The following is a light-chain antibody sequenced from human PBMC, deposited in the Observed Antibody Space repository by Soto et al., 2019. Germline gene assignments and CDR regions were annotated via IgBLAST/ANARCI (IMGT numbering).Light chain of an antibody. CDR2: GAS. V-gene: IGKV3D-20*02. CDR1: QSVSSSF. CDR3: QQRMNWPLT. Sequence: EIVLTQSPGTLSVSPGERATLSCWASQSVSSSFVAWYQQKPGQAPRLLIYGASSRAAGIPDRFSGSGSGTDFTLTISRLEPEDFAVYHCQQRMNWPLTFGQGTRLEIK. J-gene: IGKJ5*01.